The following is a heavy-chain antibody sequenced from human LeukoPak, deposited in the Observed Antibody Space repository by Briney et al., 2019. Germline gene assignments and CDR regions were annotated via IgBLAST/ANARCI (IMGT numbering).Heavy chain of an antibody. CDR2: IYYSGST. CDR3: ARGPRGYSGYDTEFDY. Sequence: SETLSLTCTVSGGSISSYYWSWIRQPPGKGLEWIGYIYYSGSTNYNPSLKSRVTMSVDTSKNQFSLKLSSVTAADTAVYYCARGPRGYSGYDTEFDYWGQGTLVTVSS. V-gene: IGHV4-59*12. D-gene: IGHD5-12*01. J-gene: IGHJ4*02. CDR1: GGSISSYY.